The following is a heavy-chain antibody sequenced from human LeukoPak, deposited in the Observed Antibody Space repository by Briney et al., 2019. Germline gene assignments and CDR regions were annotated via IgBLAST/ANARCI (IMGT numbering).Heavy chain of an antibody. Sequence: AGGSLRLSCAASGFTFSSYGMHWVRQAPGKGLEWVAVISYDGSNKYYADSVKGRFTISRDNSKNTLYLQMNSLRAEDTAVYYCAQTRTYGSGSYWGGIDYWGQGTLVTVSS. CDR2: ISYDGSNK. J-gene: IGHJ4*02. D-gene: IGHD3-10*01. V-gene: IGHV3-30*03. CDR3: AQTRTYGSGSYWGGIDY. CDR1: GFTFSSYG.